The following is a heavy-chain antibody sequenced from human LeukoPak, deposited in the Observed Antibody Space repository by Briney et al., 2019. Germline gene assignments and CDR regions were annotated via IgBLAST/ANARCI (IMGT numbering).Heavy chain of an antibody. J-gene: IGHJ4*02. Sequence: SETLSLTCTVSGGSISSGGYYWSWIRQHPGKGLEWIGYIYYSGSTYYNPSLKGRVTISVDTSKNQFSLKLSSVTAADTAVYYCARGRRPQDLYYFDYWGQGTLVTVSS. V-gene: IGHV4-31*03. CDR1: GGSISSGGYY. CDR2: IYYSGST. CDR3: ARGRRPQDLYYFDY.